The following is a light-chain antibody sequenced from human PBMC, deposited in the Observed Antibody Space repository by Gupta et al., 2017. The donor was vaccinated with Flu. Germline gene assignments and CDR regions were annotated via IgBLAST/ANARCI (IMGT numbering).Light chain of an antibody. V-gene: IGLV2-8*01. Sequence: QSALTHPPSATGSPGQSVTLSCTATSSYVGGYNKVSWYQKNPGKAPKIMIYEVNKRRSGVPDRFSGSKSGNTASLTVSGLKAEDESEYYCSSYGGRNNLIFGGGTKLTVL. CDR3: SSYGGRNNLI. CDR2: EVN. CDR1: SSYVGGYNK. J-gene: IGLJ2*01.